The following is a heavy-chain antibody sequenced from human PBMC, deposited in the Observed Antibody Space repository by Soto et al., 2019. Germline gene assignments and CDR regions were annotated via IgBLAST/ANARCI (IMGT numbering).Heavy chain of an antibody. CDR2: INPNSGGT. V-gene: IGHV1-2*04. CDR3: ARGKGGSYLYYYYGMDV. J-gene: IGHJ6*02. D-gene: IGHD3-16*02. CDR1: GYTFTGYY. Sequence: ASVKVSCKASGYTFTGYYMHWVRQAPGQGLEWMGWINPNSGGTNYAQKFQGWVTMTRDTSISTAYMELSRLRSDDTAVYYCARGKGGSYLYYYYGMDVWGQGTTVTVSS.